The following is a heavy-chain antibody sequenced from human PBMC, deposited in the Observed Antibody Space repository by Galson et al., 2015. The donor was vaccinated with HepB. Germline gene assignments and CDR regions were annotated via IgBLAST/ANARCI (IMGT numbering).Heavy chain of an antibody. CDR2: ISAYNGNT. V-gene: IGHV1-18*01. J-gene: IGHJ6*03. Sequence: SVKVSCKASGYTFTSYGISWVRQAPGQGLEWMGWISAYNGNTNYAQKLQGRVTMTTDTSTSTAYMELRSLRSDDTAVYYCARGAAPNYDFWSGSPDAPHYYYYMDVWGKWTTVAVSS. CDR3: ARGAAPNYDFWSGSPDAPHYYYYMDV. CDR1: GYTFTSYG. D-gene: IGHD3-3*01.